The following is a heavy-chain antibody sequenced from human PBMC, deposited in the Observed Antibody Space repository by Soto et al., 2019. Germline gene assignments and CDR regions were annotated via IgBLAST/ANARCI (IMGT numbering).Heavy chain of an antibody. J-gene: IGHJ4*02. Sequence: QVQLQESGPGLVRPSGTLSLTCAVSGGSISDNNWWSWVRQPPGKRLEWIGEIYRSGTANYNPSLNSRVTISMDKPKNQISLHLYSVTAADSAVYYCSRHIGVPGTRGFDYWGQGTLVTVSS. CDR1: GGSISDNNW. D-gene: IGHD6-19*01. CDR3: SRHIGVPGTRGFDY. CDR2: IYRSGTA. V-gene: IGHV4-4*02.